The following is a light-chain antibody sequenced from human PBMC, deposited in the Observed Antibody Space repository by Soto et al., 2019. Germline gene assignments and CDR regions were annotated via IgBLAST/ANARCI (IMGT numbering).Light chain of an antibody. V-gene: IGLV2-14*01. CDR3: SSYTGSTTYV. CDR1: SSDVGGYNH. J-gene: IGLJ1*01. CDR2: EVT. Sequence: QSALTQPASVSGSPGQSITIPCTGTSSDVGGYNHVSWYQQHPGKVPKLMIYEVTNRPSGVSNRFAGSKSGNTASLTISGLQAEDEADYYCSSYTGSTTYVFGTGTKLTVL.